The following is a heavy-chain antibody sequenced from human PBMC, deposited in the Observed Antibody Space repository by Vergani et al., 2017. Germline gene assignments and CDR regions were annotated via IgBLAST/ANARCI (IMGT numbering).Heavy chain of an antibody. Sequence: QVQLVQSGAEVKKPGASVKVSCKASGYTFTSYYMLWVRQAPGQGLEWMGIINPSGGSTSYAQKFQGRVTMTRDTSTSTVYMELSSLRSEDTAVYYCARSLAAAGHYYYYYGMDVWGQXP. CDR3: ARSLAAAGHYYYYYGMDV. D-gene: IGHD6-13*01. CDR1: GYTFTSYY. J-gene: IGHJ6*02. CDR2: INPSGGST. V-gene: IGHV1-46*03.